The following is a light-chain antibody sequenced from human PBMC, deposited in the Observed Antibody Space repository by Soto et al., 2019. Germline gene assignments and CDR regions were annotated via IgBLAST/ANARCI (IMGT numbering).Light chain of an antibody. J-gene: IGKJ4*01. CDR3: QQRTDWPFP. CDR1: QSVSSY. CDR2: DAS. Sequence: ETVLTQSPATLSLSPGQRATVSCRASQSVSSYLACYQQKPGQAPRLLIHDASNRATVLPARLSGTGSVTDFTLNIPGLEPAALAVYFSQQRTDWPFPFGGGTKLES. V-gene: IGKV3-11*01.